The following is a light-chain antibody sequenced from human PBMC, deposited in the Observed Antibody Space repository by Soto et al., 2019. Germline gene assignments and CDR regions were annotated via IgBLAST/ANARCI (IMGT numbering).Light chain of an antibody. CDR2: GAS. J-gene: IGKJ2*01. CDR3: QHYNGY. Sequence: DIQMTQSPSTLSASVGDRVTITCRASQSINNWLAWYQLKPGKAPKLLIYGASSLESGVPSRLRGSGSGTEFTLTISSLQPDDFATYYCQHYNGYFGQGTKLELK. V-gene: IGKV1-5*03. CDR1: QSINNW.